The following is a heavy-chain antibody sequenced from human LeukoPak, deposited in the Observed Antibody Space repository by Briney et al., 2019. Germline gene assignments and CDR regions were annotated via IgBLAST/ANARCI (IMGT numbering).Heavy chain of an antibody. CDR3: ARALAYCGGDCYSYHY. Sequence: ASVKVSCKASGYTFTSYDINWVRRATGQGLEWMGWMNPNSGNTGYAQKFQGRVTITRNTSISTAYMELSSLRSEDTAVYYCARALAYCGGDCYSYHYWGQGTLVTVSS. V-gene: IGHV1-8*03. CDR1: GYTFTSYD. J-gene: IGHJ4*02. D-gene: IGHD2-21*02. CDR2: MNPNSGNT.